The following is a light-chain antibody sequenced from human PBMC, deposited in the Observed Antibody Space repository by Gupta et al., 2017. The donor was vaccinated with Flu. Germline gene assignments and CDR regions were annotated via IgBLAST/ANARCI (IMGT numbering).Light chain of an antibody. CDR3: NSRDSSVNPWV. CDR2: GKN. J-gene: IGLJ3*02. V-gene: IGLV3-19*01. CDR1: SLRSYY. Sequence: SSKLTQYAAVSVALGQTVTSTCKGDSLRSYYASWYQQKQGQAPVLVIYGKNNRPSGIPDRFSGSSSGNTASLTITGAQADDEADYYCNSRDSSVNPWVFGGGTKLTVL.